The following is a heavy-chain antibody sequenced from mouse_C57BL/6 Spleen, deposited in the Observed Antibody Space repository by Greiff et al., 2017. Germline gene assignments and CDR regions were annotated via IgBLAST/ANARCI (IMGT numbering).Heavy chain of an antibody. Sequence: QVQLKQSGAELVRPGASVKLSCKASGYTFTDYYINWVKQRPGQGLEWIARIYPGSGNTYYNEKFKGKATLTAEKSSSTAYMQLSSLTSEDSAVYFCARSHLYAMDYWGQGTSVTVSA. CDR2: IYPGSGNT. V-gene: IGHV1-76*01. CDR3: ARSHLYAMDY. J-gene: IGHJ4*01. CDR1: GYTFTDYY.